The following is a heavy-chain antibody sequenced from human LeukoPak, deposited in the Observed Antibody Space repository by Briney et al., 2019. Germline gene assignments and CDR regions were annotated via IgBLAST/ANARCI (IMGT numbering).Heavy chain of an antibody. D-gene: IGHD5-24*01. J-gene: IGHJ4*02. V-gene: IGHV3-74*01. CDR1: AFTFSIDW. CDR2: ITSDGSDT. Sequence: GGSLRLSCAASAFTFSIDWMQSARQGPGKWLVWVSRITSDGSDTSYADSVKGRFTIYRDNAKNTLYLQMSSLRAEDTAVYYCARMAGWHQKETYYFDYWGQGTLVNVSS. CDR3: ARMAGWHQKETYYFDY.